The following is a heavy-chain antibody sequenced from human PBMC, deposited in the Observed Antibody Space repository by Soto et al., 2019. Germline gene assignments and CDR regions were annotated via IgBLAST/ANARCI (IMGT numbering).Heavy chain of an antibody. CDR2: FDPEHGNT. Sequence: ASVKVSCKVSGYILTDLSIHWVRQAPGKGLEWMGGFDPEHGNTIYAQKFQGRVAMTEDTSTYTAYMEVNSLRSEDTAVYYCAGIMVFFRGVSYFVLWGGSTLFSVS. CDR1: GYILTDLS. J-gene: IGHJ2*01. CDR3: AGIMVFFRGVSYFVL. V-gene: IGHV1-24*01. D-gene: IGHD3-10*01.